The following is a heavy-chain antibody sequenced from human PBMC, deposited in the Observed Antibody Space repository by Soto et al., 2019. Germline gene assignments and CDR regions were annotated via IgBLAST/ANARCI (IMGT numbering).Heavy chain of an antibody. CDR3: AKSLLDYGGNLIDY. J-gene: IGHJ4*02. V-gene: IGHV3-30*18. D-gene: IGHD4-17*01. CDR2: ISYDGSNK. Sequence: QVQLVESGGGVVQPGRSLRLSCAASGFTFSSYGMHWVRKAPGKGLEWVAVISYDGSNKYYADSVKGRFTISRDNSKNTLYLQMNSLRAEDTAVYYCAKSLLDYGGNLIDYWGQGTLVTVSS. CDR1: GFTFSSYG.